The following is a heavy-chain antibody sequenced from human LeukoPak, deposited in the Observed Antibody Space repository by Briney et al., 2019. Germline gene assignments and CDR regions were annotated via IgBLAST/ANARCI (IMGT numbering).Heavy chain of an antibody. D-gene: IGHD3-22*01. V-gene: IGHV3-23*01. CDR2: ISGSGGST. CDR3: ARDLYRITMIVDAFDI. CDR1: GFTFSSYA. J-gene: IGHJ3*02. Sequence: GGSLRLSCAASGFTFSSYAMSWVRQAPGKGLEWVSAISGSGGSTYYADSVKGRFTISRDNAKNSLYLQMNSLRAEDTAVYYCARDLYRITMIVDAFDIWGQGTMVTVSS.